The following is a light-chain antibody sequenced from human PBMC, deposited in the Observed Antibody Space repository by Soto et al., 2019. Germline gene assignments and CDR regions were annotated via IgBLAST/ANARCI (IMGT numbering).Light chain of an antibody. CDR1: QSVSSY. Sequence: EIVLTQSPATLSLSPGERATLSCRASQSVSSYLAWYQQKPGQAPRLLIYDASNRATGIPARFSGSGSGTDFTLTISSLDHEDFAVYYCQQRSNWLYTFGQGTKLEIK. V-gene: IGKV3-11*01. J-gene: IGKJ2*01. CDR3: QQRSNWLYT. CDR2: DAS.